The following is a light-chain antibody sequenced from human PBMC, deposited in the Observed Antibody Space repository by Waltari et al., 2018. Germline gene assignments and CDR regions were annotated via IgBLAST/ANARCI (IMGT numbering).Light chain of an antibody. Sequence: QSVLTQPPSASGTPGQRVTISCSGSSSNIRSNYVHWYQQLPGTAPKLLIYRNNPRPSGVPDRFSGSKSCASASLAISGLRSEDEADYYCAAWDDSLSGFYVFGTGTKVTVL. CDR3: AAWDDSLSGFYV. V-gene: IGLV1-47*01. J-gene: IGLJ1*01. CDR1: SSNIRSNY. CDR2: RNN.